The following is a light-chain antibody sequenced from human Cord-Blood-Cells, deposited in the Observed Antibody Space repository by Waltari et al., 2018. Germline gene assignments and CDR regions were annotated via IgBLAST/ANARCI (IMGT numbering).Light chain of an antibody. CDR2: DAS. CDR1: QDISNY. CDR3: QQYDNLPLT. J-gene: IGKJ4*01. Sequence: DIQMTQSPSSLSASVGDRVNITCQASQDISNYLNWYQQKPGKAPKLLIYDASNLETGVPSRFSGSGSETDFTFTISSLQPEDIATYYCQQYDNLPLTFGGGTKVEIK. V-gene: IGKV1-33*01.